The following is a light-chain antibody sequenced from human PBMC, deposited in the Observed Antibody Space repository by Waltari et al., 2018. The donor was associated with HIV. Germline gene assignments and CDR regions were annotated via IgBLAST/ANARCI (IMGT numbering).Light chain of an antibody. V-gene: IGKV3-20*01. CDR1: QRVSSSY. CDR2: AAS. CDR3: QQYDSSPIT. J-gene: IGKJ5*01. Sequence: ELVLTQSPGTLSLSRGERATLSCRASQRVSSSYLGWYQQKAGQAPKLLIYAASIRATGVPDRFSGSGSGTDFTLTISRLEPEDFAVYYCQQYDSSPITFGQGTRLEIK.